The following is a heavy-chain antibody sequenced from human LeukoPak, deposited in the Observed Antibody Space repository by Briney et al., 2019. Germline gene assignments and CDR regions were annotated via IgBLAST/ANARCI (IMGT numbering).Heavy chain of an antibody. CDR2: ISSNGGST. Sequence: GGSLRLSCAASGFTFSSYAMHWVRQAPGKGLEYVSAISSNGGSTYYANSVKGRFTISRDNTRSTLYLQMGSLRAEDMAVYYCAREGEYSSSWYYDYWGQGTLVTVSS. V-gene: IGHV3-64*01. CDR3: AREGEYSSSWYYDY. J-gene: IGHJ4*02. D-gene: IGHD6-13*01. CDR1: GFTFSSYA.